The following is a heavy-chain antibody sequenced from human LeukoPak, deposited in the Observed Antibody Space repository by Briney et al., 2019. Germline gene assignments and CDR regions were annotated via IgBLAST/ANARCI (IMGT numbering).Heavy chain of an antibody. D-gene: IGHD4-17*01. CDR2: IRSKAYGGTT. Sequence: GGSLRLSCTASGFTFGDYAMRWFRQAPGKGLEWVGFIRSKAYGGTTEYAASVKARFTISRDDSKSIAYLQMNSLKTEDTAVYYCTRVITVTTWYYYYYMDVWGKGTTVTVSS. V-gene: IGHV3-49*03. J-gene: IGHJ6*03. CDR3: TRVITVTTWYYYYYMDV. CDR1: GFTFGDYA.